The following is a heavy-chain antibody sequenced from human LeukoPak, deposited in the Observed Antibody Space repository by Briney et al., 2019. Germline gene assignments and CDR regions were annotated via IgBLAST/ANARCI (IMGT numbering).Heavy chain of an antibody. CDR3: ARHPTGYSSGWFFDY. J-gene: IGHJ4*02. CDR1: GYTFTSYA. Sequence: GASVKVSCKASGYTFTSYAMNWVRQAPGQGLEWMGWINTNTGNPTYAQGFTGQFVFSLDTSVSTAYLQISSLKAEDTAVYYCARHPTGYSSGWFFDYWGQGTLVSVSS. D-gene: IGHD6-19*01. CDR2: INTNTGNP. V-gene: IGHV7-4-1*02.